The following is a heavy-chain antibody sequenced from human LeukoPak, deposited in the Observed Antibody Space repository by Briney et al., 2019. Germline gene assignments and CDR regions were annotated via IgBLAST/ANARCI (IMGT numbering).Heavy chain of an antibody. CDR1: GFTFSSYG. V-gene: IGHV3-30*03. Sequence: PGGSLRLSCAASGFTFSSYGMHWVRHAPGKGLEWVAVISYDGSNKYYADSVKGRFTISRDNSKNTLYPQMNSLRAEDTAVYYCARDRESPRGGSSLFDYWGQGTLVTVSS. CDR2: ISYDGSNK. D-gene: IGHD3-10*01. CDR3: ARDRESPRGGSSLFDY. J-gene: IGHJ4*02.